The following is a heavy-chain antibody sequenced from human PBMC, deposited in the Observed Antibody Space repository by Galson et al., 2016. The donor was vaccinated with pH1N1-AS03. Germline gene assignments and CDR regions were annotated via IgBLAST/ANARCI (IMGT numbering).Heavy chain of an antibody. CDR2: ISAYSGDT. Sequence: SVKVSCKASGYTFNLYGTSWVRQAPGQGLEWLGWISAYSGDTHYAQNFQGRVSMTTDTSTSTAYLELRSLGSDDTAVYFCARDRHPTGILDYWGQGTPVIVSS. J-gene: IGHJ4*02. CDR1: GYTFNLYG. CDR3: ARDRHPTGILDY. V-gene: IGHV1-18*01. D-gene: IGHD1-1*01.